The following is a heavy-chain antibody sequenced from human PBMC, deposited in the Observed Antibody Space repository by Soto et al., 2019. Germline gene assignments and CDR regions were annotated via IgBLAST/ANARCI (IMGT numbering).Heavy chain of an antibody. J-gene: IGHJ6*02. D-gene: IGHD3-3*01. CDR2: IYPGDSDT. CDR1: GYSFTSYW. CDR3: ASLFWSGYYEGVPPYGMDV. V-gene: IGHV5-51*01. Sequence: GESLKISCKGSGYSFTSYWIGWVRQMPGKGLEWMGIIYPGDSDTRYSPSFKGQVTISADKSISTAYLQWSSLKASDTAMYYCASLFWSGYYEGVPPYGMDVWGQGTTVTVSS.